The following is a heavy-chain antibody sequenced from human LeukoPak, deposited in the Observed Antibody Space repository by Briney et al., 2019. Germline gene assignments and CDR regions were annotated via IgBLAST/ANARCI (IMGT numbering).Heavy chain of an antibody. CDR1: GFTFSSYE. CDR2: ISSSGYTI. D-gene: IGHD3-22*01. J-gene: IGHJ4*02. CDR3: AKDFYRTPNYYDSRGYYFDY. Sequence: GGSLRLSCAASGFTFSSYEMNWVRQAPGKGLEWVSYISSSGYTISYADSVKGRFTISRDNSKNTLYLQMNSLRAEDTAIYYCAKDFYRTPNYYDSRGYYFDYWGQGTLVTVSS. V-gene: IGHV3-48*03.